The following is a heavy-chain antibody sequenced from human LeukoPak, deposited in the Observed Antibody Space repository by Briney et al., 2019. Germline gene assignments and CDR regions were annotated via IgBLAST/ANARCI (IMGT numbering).Heavy chain of an antibody. CDR1: GGSFSGYY. Sequence: PSETLSLTCAVYGGSFSGYYWSWIRQPPGKGLEWIGEINHSGSTYYNPSLKSRVTISVDTSKNQFSLKLICVTAADTAVYYCARGGSGNSLSGGFAIWGQGTMVTVSS. CDR2: INHSGST. J-gene: IGHJ3*02. V-gene: IGHV4-34*01. D-gene: IGHD4-23*01. CDR3: ARGGSGNSLSGGFAI.